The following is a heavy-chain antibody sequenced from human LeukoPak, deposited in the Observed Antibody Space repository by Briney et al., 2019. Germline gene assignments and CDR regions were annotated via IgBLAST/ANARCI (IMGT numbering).Heavy chain of an antibody. CDR3: ARDLGAGVFDY. CDR2: ISTSNNYI. Sequence: PGGSLRLSCVVSGFTFSSYNMNWVRQAPGKGLEWVSSISTSNNYIYYADSVTGRFTISRDNAKNSLYLQMNSLRAEDTAVYYCARDLGAGVFDYWGQGTLVTVSS. D-gene: IGHD3-10*01. J-gene: IGHJ4*02. V-gene: IGHV3-21*01. CDR1: GFTFSSYN.